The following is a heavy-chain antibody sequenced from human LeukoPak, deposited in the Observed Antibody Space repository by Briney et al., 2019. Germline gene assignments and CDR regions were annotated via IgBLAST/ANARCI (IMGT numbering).Heavy chain of an antibody. CDR3: AKSPRRSWLVPHKIYYFDY. V-gene: IGHV3-23*01. CDR2: ISGSGGST. CDR1: GFTFSSYA. J-gene: IGHJ4*02. D-gene: IGHD6-19*01. Sequence: RPGGSLRLSCAASGFTFSSYAMSWVRQAPGKGLEWVSAISGSGGSTYYADSVKGRFTISRDNSKNTLYLQMNSLRAEDTAVYYCAKSPRRSWLVPHKIYYFDYWGQGTLVTVSS.